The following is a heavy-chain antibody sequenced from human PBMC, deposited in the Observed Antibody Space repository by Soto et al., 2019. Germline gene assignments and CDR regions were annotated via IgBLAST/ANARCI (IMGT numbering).Heavy chain of an antibody. D-gene: IGHD2-15*01. J-gene: IGHJ6*03. CDR2: INHSGST. Sequence: SETLSLTWAVYGGSFSGYYWSWIRQPPGKGLEWIGEINHSGSTNYNPSLKSRVTISVDTSKNQFSLKLSSVTAADTAVYYCARWKGYCSGGSCYSYYYYYMDVWGKGTTVTSP. CDR3: ARWKGYCSGGSCYSYYYYYMDV. CDR1: GGSFSGYY. V-gene: IGHV4-34*01.